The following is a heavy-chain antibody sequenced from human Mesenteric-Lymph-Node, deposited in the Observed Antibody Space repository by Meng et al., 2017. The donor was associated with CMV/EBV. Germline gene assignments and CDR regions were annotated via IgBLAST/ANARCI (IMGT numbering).Heavy chain of an antibody. CDR3: ARWMGGQRHYFDY. D-gene: IGHD5-12*01. J-gene: IGHJ4*02. CDR1: CGPLSDRNG. CDR2: IYHTGSI. Sequence: AVPCGPLSDRNGWMWVRQPPGKGLEWIGEIYHTGSIKYNPSITSRVTVSVDKSKTQFSLRLTSVTAADTAVYYCARWMGGQRHYFDYWGQGALVTVSS. V-gene: IGHV4-4*02.